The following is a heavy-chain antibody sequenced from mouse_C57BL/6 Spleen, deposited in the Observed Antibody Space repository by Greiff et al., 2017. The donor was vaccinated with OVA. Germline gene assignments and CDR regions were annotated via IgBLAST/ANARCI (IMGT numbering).Heavy chain of an antibody. V-gene: IGHV1-64*01. Sequence: QVQLKQPGAELVKPGASVKLSCKASGYTFTSYWMHWVKQRPGQGLEWIGMIHPNSGSTNYNEKFKSKATLTVDKSSSTAYMQLSSLTSEDSAVYYCARSGDCDGAWFAYWGQGTLVTVSA. CDR3: ARSGDCDGAWFAY. D-gene: IGHD2-4*01. J-gene: IGHJ3*01. CDR2: IHPNSGST. CDR1: GYTFTSYW.